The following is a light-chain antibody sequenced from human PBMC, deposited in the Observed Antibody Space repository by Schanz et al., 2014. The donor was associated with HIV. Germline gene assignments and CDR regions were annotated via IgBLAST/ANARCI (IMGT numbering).Light chain of an antibody. V-gene: IGKV3-20*01. CDR1: HIVNNRY. J-gene: IGKJ4*01. Sequence: EIVLTQSPGTLSLSPGERASLSCRASHIVNNRYFAWYKQEHGQPPRLLIYGASIRATGVPDRFSGSGSGTDFTLTISRLEPEDFAVYYCQQYGSSLVTFGGGTKVEIK. CDR2: GAS. CDR3: QQYGSSLVT.